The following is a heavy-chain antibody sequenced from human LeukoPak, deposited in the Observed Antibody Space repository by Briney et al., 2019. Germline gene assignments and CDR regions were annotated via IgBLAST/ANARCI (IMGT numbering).Heavy chain of an antibody. J-gene: IGHJ6*02. D-gene: IGHD1-26*01. Sequence: SETLSLTCTVSGGSISSGDYYWSWIRQPPGKGLEWIGYIYYSGSTYYNPSLKSRVTISVDTSKNQFSLKLSSVTAADTAVYYCARDLFWELPRGDYYYGMDVWGQGTTVTVSS. CDR1: GGSISSGDYY. CDR2: IYYSGST. V-gene: IGHV4-30-4*08. CDR3: ARDLFWELPRGDYYYGMDV.